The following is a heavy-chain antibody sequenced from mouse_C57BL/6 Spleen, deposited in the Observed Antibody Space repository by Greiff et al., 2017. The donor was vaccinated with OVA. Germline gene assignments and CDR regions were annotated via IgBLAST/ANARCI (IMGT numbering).Heavy chain of an antibody. CDR3: ARDGTGCFDY. CDR2: ISDGGSYT. V-gene: IGHV5-4*01. CDR1: GFTFSSYA. Sequence: EVNVVESGGGLVKPGGSLKLSCAASGFTFSSYAMSWVRQTPEKRLEWVATISDGGSYTYYPDNVKGRFTISRDNAKNNLYLQMSHLKSEDTAMYYCARDGTGCFDYWGQGTTLTVSS. D-gene: IGHD4-1*01. J-gene: IGHJ2*01.